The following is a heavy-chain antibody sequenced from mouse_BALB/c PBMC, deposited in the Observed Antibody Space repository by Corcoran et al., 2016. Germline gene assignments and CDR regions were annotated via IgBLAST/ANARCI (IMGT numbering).Heavy chain of an antibody. CDR2: ISYDGSN. D-gene: IGHD3-2*01. V-gene: IGHV3-6*02. CDR1: GYSITSGYY. Sequence: DVQLQESGPGLVKPSQSLSLTCSVTGYSITSGYYWNWIRQFPGNKLEWMGYISYDGSNNYNPSLKNRISITRDTSKNQFFLKLNSVTTEDTATYYCAREDSFNYWCQGTTLTVSS. CDR3: AREDSFNY. J-gene: IGHJ2*01.